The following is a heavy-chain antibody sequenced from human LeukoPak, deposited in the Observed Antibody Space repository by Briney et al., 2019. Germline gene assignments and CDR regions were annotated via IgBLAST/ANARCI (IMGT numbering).Heavy chain of an antibody. D-gene: IGHD3-22*01. J-gene: IGHJ5*02. Sequence: ASVKVSCKAFGYTFTSYAMNWVRQAPGQGLEWMGWINTNTGNPTYAQGFTGRFVFSLDTSVSTAYLQISSLKAEDTAVYYCARDISYYYDSSGYWGVPWGQGTLVTVSS. CDR3: ARDISYYYDSSGYWGVP. CDR2: INTNTGNP. CDR1: GYTFTSYA. V-gene: IGHV7-4-1*02.